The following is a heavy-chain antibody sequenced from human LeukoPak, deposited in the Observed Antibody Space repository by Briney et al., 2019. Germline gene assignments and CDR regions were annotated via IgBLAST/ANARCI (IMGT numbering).Heavy chain of an antibody. D-gene: IGHD3-22*01. CDR1: GVTLSSYA. Sequence: GSLRLSCAASGVTLSSYAMSWARQAPGKGLEWVSAISPSSGTFYADSVKGRFTISRDNSKNTLYLQMNSLRAEDTAVYYCARPQSSSGYYWPFDDWGQGTLVTVSS. CDR3: ARPQSSSGYYWPFDD. V-gene: IGHV3-23*01. J-gene: IGHJ4*02. CDR2: ISPSSGT.